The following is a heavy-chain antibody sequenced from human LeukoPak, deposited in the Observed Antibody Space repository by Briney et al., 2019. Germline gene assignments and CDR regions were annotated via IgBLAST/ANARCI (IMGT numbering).Heavy chain of an antibody. CDR1: GFTFSSYS. CDR2: ISSSSSYI. CDR3: ARGRSWLRDFDY. J-gene: IGHJ4*01. D-gene: IGHD5-12*01. V-gene: IGHV3-21*01. Sequence: PGGSLRLSCAASGFTFSSYSMNWVRQAPGKELEWVSSISSSSSYIYYADSVKGRFTISRDNAKNSLYLQMNSLRAEDTAVYYCARGRSWLRDFDYWGHGTLVTVSS.